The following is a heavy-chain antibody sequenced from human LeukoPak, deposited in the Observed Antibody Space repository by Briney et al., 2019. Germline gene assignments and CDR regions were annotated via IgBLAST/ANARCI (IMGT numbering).Heavy chain of an antibody. J-gene: IGHJ2*01. D-gene: IGHD6-19*01. Sequence: SETLSLTCTVSGGSISSYYWSWIRQPPGKGLEWIGYIYYSGSTNYNPSLKSRVTISVDTSKNQFSLKLSSVTAADTAVYYCARRALEYSSGWYLYWYFDLWGRGTLVTVSS. V-gene: IGHV4-59*08. CDR1: GGSISSYY. CDR3: ARRALEYSSGWYLYWYFDL. CDR2: IYYSGST.